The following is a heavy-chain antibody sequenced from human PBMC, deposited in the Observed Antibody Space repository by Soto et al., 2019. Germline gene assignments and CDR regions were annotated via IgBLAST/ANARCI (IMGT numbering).Heavy chain of an antibody. D-gene: IGHD1-26*01. CDR3: ARAIVGPTTTGWLDP. Sequence: GGSLRLSCAASGFTFDDYAMHWVRQAPGKGLEWVSGISWNSGSIGYADSVKGRFTISRDNAKNSLYLKMNSLRFEDTAVYYCARAIVGPTTTGWLDPWGQGTLVTVSS. J-gene: IGHJ5*02. CDR2: ISWNSGSI. V-gene: IGHV3-9*01. CDR1: GFTFDDYA.